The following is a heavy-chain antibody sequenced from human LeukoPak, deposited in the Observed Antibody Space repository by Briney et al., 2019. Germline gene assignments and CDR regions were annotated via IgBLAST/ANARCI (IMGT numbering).Heavy chain of an antibody. J-gene: IGHJ3*02. CDR2: IIPIFGTA. CDR3: ARGAAMVIGAFDI. V-gene: IGHV1-69*05. CDR1: GGTFSSYA. Sequence: SVKVSCKASGGTFSSYAISWVRQAPGQGLEWMGGIIPIFGTANYAQKFQGRVTITTDESTSTAYMGLSSLRSEDTAVYYCARGAAMVIGAFDIWGQGTMVTVSS. D-gene: IGHD5-18*01.